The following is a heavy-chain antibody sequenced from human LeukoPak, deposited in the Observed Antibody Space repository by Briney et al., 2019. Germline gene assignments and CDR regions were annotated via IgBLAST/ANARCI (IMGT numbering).Heavy chain of an antibody. D-gene: IGHD2-15*01. CDR3: ARERVVVVAATPGVRRWFDP. CDR1: GYTLTELS. Sequence: ASVKVSCKVSGYTLTELSMHWVRQAPGKGLEWMGGFDPEDGETIYAQKFQGRVTMTEDTSTDTAYMELSSLRSEDTAVYYCARERVVVVAATPGVRRWFDPWGQGTLVTVSS. V-gene: IGHV1-24*01. CDR2: FDPEDGET. J-gene: IGHJ5*02.